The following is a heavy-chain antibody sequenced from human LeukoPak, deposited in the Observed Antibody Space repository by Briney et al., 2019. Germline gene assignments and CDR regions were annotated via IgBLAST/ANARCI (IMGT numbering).Heavy chain of an antibody. V-gene: IGHV4-38-2*02. D-gene: IGHD2-2*01. J-gene: IGHJ5*02. CDR3: ARDALPDYIVVVPAAGWFDP. Sequence: SETLSLTYTVSGYSIGSGYYWGWIRQPPGKGLEWIGSIYHSGSTYYNPSLKSRVTISVDTSKNQFSLKLSSVTAADTAVYYCARDALPDYIVVVPAAGWFDPWGQGTLVTVSS. CDR1: GYSIGSGYY. CDR2: IYHSGST.